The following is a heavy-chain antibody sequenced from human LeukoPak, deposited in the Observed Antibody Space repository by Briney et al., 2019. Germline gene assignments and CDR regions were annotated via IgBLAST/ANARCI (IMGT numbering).Heavy chain of an antibody. D-gene: IGHD3-10*01. CDR2: INHSGST. V-gene: IGHV4-34*01. Sequence: PSETLSLTCAVYGGSFSGYYWSWIRQPPGKGLEWIGEINHSGSTNYNPSLKSRVTISVDTSKNQFSLKLSSVTAADTAVYYCARLGVRGVIITRAFDIWGQGTMVTVSS. J-gene: IGHJ3*02. CDR1: GGSFSGYY. CDR3: ARLGVRGVIITRAFDI.